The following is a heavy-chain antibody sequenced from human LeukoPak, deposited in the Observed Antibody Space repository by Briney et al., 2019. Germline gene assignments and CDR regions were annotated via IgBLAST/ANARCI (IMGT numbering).Heavy chain of an antibody. Sequence: SETLSLTCTVSGGSISSGSYYWSWIRQPAGKALEWIGRIYTTGSTNYNPSLKSLVTISVDTSNNQLSLKLNSVTAADTAVYYCARSPPPRDGYNYGAFDIWGQGTLVSVSS. CDR3: ARSPPPRDGYNYGAFDI. V-gene: IGHV4-61*02. J-gene: IGHJ3*02. D-gene: IGHD5-24*01. CDR2: IYTTGST. CDR1: GGSISSGSYY.